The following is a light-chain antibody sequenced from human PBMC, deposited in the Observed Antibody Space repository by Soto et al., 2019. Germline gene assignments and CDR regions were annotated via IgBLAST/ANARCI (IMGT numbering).Light chain of an antibody. CDR3: CSYSGTYTWI. Sequence: QSVLTQPRSVSGSSGQSVTISCTGTSSDVDVGDYNYVSWFQQRPGKAPKLIIFDFSKRPSGVPDRFSGSTSGTTASLKISGLQADDEGDYYCCSYSGTYTWIFGGGTQLTVL. V-gene: IGLV2-11*01. CDR2: DFS. J-gene: IGLJ2*01. CDR1: SSDVDVGDYNY.